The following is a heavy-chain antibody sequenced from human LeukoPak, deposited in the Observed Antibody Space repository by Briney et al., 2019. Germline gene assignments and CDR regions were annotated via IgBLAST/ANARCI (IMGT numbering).Heavy chain of an antibody. CDR3: AKINTDDYYRSGSYLVY. D-gene: IGHD3-10*01. CDR2: ISGSGGSK. J-gene: IGHJ4*02. Sequence: PGGSLRLSCAASGFTFSSYAMSWVRQAPGKGLEWVSAISGSGGSKYYADSVKGRFTISRDNSKNTLYLQMNSLRAEDTAVYYCAKINTDDYYRSGSYLVYWGQGTLVTVSS. CDR1: GFTFSSYA. V-gene: IGHV3-23*01.